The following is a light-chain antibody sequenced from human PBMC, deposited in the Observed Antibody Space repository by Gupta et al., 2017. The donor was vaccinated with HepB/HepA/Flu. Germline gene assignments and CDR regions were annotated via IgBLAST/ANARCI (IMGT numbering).Light chain of an antibody. CDR1: QSVVYSSNNKNY. V-gene: IGKV4-1*01. CDR2: WAS. CDR3: QQYYSTATWT. Sequence: DIVITQSPDSLAVSLDETATIYCKSSQSVVYSSNNKNYLAWYQQKPGQPSKLLIYWASNRESGGPDRFSGSGSGTDFTLTSSSLKAEDGAVYYCQQYYSTATWTFGQGTKVEIK. J-gene: IGKJ1*01.